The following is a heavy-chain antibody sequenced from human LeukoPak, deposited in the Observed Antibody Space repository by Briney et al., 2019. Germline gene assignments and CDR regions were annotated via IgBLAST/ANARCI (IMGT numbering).Heavy chain of an antibody. V-gene: IGHV3-7*01. Sequence: PGGSLRLSCAASGFTFSSYWMSWVRQAPGKGLEWVANIKQDGSEKYYVDSVKGRFTISRDNAKNSLYLQMNSLRAEDTAVYYCAKDGLLWFGESTHWGQGTLVTVSS. D-gene: IGHD3-10*01. CDR1: GFTFSSYW. J-gene: IGHJ4*02. CDR2: IKQDGSEK. CDR3: AKDGLLWFGESTH.